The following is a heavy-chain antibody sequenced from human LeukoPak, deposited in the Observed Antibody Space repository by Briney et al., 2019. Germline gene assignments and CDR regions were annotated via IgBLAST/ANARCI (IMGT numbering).Heavy chain of an antibody. V-gene: IGHV1-18*04. CDR1: GYTFTGSY. J-gene: IGHJ4*02. D-gene: IGHD1-26*01. CDR2: ISAYNGNT. Sequence: ASVKVSCKASGYTFTGSYMHWVRQAPGQGLEWMGWISAYNGNTKYAQKVQGRVTMTTDTSTSTAYMELRSLRSDDTAVYYCARGLGGSGSYFLTFDYWGQGTLVTVSS. CDR3: ARGLGGSGSYFLTFDY.